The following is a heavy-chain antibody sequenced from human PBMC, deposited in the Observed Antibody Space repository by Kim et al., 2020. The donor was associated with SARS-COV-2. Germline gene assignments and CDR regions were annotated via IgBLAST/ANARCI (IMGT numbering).Heavy chain of an antibody. V-gene: IGHV3-30-3*01. Sequence: GGSLRLSCAASGFTFSSYAMHWVRQAPGKGLEWVAVISYDGSNKYYADSVKGRFTISRDNSKNTLYLQMNSLRAEDTAVYYCARDEWSITMVRGAPLEDWGQGTLVTVSS. CDR1: GFTFSSYA. CDR2: ISYDGSNK. CDR3: ARDEWSITMVRGAPLED. J-gene: IGHJ4*02. D-gene: IGHD3-10*01.